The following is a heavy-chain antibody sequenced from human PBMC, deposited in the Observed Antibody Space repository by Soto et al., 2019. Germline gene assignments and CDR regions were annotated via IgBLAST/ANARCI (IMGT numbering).Heavy chain of an antibody. Sequence: ASVKVSCKVSGYTLTELSMHWVRQAPGKGLEWMGGFDPEDGETIYAQKFQGRVTMTEDTSTDTAYMELSSLRSEDTAVYYCATMVVVAATLTWFDPWGQGTLVTVSS. V-gene: IGHV1-24*01. J-gene: IGHJ5*02. CDR1: GYTLTELS. D-gene: IGHD2-15*01. CDR3: ATMVVVAATLTWFDP. CDR2: FDPEDGET.